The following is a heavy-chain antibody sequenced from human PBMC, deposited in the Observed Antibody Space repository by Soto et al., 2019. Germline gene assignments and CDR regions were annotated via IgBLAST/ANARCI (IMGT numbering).Heavy chain of an antibody. J-gene: IGHJ4*02. V-gene: IGHV4-34*02. CDR1: GGSFSGYY. Sequence: QVQLQQWGAGLLKPSETLSLTCAVYGGSFSGYYWSWVRQPPGKGLEWIGEIERGGSTNYNPSLTSRVAIPVDTSKTHFSLKVISVTAADTAVYYCARGYGSGSYWDYWGQGTLVTVSS. CDR2: IERGGST. D-gene: IGHD3-10*01. CDR3: ARGYGSGSYWDY.